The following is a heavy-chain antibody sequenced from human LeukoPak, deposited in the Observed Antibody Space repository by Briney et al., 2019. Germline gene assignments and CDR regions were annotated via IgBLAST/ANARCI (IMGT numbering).Heavy chain of an antibody. CDR1: GFAFSSYA. CDR2: ISGSGGST. V-gene: IGHV3-23*01. J-gene: IGHJ5*02. D-gene: IGHD6-6*01. Sequence: GGSLRLSCAASGFAFSSYAMSWVRQAPGKGLEWVSAISGSGGSTYYADSVKGRFTISRDNSKNTLYLQMNSLRAEDTAVYYCAKVPSSIAAENWFDPWGQGTLVTVSS. CDR3: AKVPSSIAAENWFDP.